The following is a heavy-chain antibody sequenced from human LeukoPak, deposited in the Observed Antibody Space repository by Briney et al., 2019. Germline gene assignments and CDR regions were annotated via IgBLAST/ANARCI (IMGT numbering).Heavy chain of an antibody. CDR1: DDSITMYY. D-gene: IGHD1-1*01. J-gene: IGHJ6*03. CDR3: ARGRVSSSTWYSTYYYYFYMDV. V-gene: IGHV4-59*01. CDR2: VDHTGST. Sequence: PSETLSLTCTVSDDSITMYYWTWIRQPPGKGLEWIGYVDHTGSTNFNPSLNGRVSISRDTSKNLFSLRLRSVTAADTAVYFCARGRVSSSTWYSTYYYYFYMDVWGKGTSVTVSS.